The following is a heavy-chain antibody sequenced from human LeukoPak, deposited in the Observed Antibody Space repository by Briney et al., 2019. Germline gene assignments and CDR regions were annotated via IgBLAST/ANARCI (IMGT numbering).Heavy chain of an antibody. Sequence: SETLSLTCTVSGGSTSSYYWSWIRQPPGKGLEWIGYIYYSGSTNYNPSLKSRVTISVDTSKNQFSLKLSSVTAADTAVYYCARVGLYYDILTGYYPWYYFDYWGRGTLVTVSS. J-gene: IGHJ4*02. CDR1: GGSTSSYY. CDR3: ARVGLYYDILTGYYPWYYFDY. D-gene: IGHD3-9*01. CDR2: IYYSGST. V-gene: IGHV4-59*01.